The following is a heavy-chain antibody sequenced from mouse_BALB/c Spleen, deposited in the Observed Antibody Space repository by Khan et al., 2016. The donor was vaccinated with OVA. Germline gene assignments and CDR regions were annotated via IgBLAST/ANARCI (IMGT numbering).Heavy chain of an antibody. CDR3: ARDYGSLYWFFDV. J-gene: IGHJ1*01. CDR2: IYYSGTF. D-gene: IGHD1-1*01. V-gene: IGHV3-5*02. Sequence: EVKLLESGPGLVKPSQTVSLTCTVTGISITSGNYRWSWIRQFPGNKLEWIGNIYYSGTFTYNPSLTSRTTTTRDTSKNQFFLEMNSLTAEDTATYDCARDYGSLYWFFDVWGAGTTVTVSS. CDR1: GISITSGNYR.